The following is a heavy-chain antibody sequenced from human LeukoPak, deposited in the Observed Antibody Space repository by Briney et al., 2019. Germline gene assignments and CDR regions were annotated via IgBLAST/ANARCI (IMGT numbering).Heavy chain of an antibody. J-gene: IGHJ6*02. CDR2: ISYDGSNK. CDR1: GFTFSSYG. CDR3: AKEGPTTAWYYGMDV. D-gene: IGHD1-26*01. Sequence: PGRSLRLSCAASGFTFSSYGMHWVRQAPGKGLEWLAVISYDGSNKYYADSVKGRFTISRDNSKNTLYLQMDSLRAEDTAVYYCAKEGPTTAWYYGMDVWGQGTTVTVSS. V-gene: IGHV3-30*18.